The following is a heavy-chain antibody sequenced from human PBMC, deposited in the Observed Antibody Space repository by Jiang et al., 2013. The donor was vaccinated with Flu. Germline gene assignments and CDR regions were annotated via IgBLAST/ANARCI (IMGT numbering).Heavy chain of an antibody. CDR3: AKDRDSGSYYFNYYYYGMER. CDR2: ISGSGGST. Sequence: VQLVESGGGLVQPGGSLRLSCAASGFTFSSYAMSWVRQAPGKGLEWVSAISGSGGSTYYADSVKGRFTISRDNSKNTLYLQMNSLRAEDTAVYYCAKDRDSGSYYFNYYYYGMERLGPRDHGHRLL. D-gene: IGHD1-26*01. V-gene: IGHV3-23*04. J-gene: IGHJ6*02. CDR1: GFTFSSYA.